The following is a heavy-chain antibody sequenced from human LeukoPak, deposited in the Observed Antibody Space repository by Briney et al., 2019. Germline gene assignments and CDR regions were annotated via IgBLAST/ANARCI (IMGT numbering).Heavy chain of an antibody. V-gene: IGHV3-53*01. CDR2: IYSGGST. CDR1: GFTVSSNY. Sequence: GGSLRLSCAASGFTVSSNYMSWVRQAPGKGLEWVSVIYSGGSTYYADSVKGRFTISRDNSKNTLYLQMNSLRAEDTAVYYCARDRGCGGDCYFDIWGQGTMVTVSS. J-gene: IGHJ3*02. D-gene: IGHD2-21*02. CDR3: ARDRGCGGDCYFDI.